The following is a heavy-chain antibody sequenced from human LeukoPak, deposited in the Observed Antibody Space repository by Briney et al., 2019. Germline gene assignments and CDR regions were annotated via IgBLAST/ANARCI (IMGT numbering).Heavy chain of an antibody. Sequence: GGSLRLSCAASGFTFDDYAMHWVRQAPGKGLEWVSGITWNSDNIEYADSVKGRFTISRDNAKNSLYLQMNSLRAEDTAVYYCAKDSSGYSPRGAFDIWGQGTMVTVSS. CDR2: ITWNSDNI. V-gene: IGHV3-9*01. J-gene: IGHJ3*02. CDR1: GFTFDDYA. D-gene: IGHD3-22*01. CDR3: AKDSSGYSPRGAFDI.